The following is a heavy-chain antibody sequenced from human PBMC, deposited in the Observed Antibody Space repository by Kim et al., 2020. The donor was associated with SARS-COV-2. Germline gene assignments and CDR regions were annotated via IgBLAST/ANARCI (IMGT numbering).Heavy chain of an antibody. CDR3: ARAYSSGWTLTRYFDY. Sequence: KFQGRVTITADKSTSTAYMELSSLRSEDTAVYYCARAYSSGWTLTRYFDYWGQGTLVTVSS. V-gene: IGHV1-69*04. D-gene: IGHD6-19*01. J-gene: IGHJ4*02.